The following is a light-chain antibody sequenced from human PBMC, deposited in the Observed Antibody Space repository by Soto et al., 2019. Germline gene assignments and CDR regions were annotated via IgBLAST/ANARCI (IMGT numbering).Light chain of an antibody. CDR2: ATS. V-gene: IGKV3D-15*01. CDR3: QQYDISPWT. J-gene: IGKJ1*01. Sequence: ETVMTQSPATLSVSPGDRATLSCRASQSVSTYLTWYQQKPGQAPRLLIYATSNRATGIPARFSGSGSGTDFTLSIIRLEPEDFAVYYCQQYDISPWTFGQGTKVDI. CDR1: QSVSTY.